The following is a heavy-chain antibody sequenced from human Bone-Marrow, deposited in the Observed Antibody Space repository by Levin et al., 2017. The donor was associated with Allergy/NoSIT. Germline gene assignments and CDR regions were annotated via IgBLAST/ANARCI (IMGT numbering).Heavy chain of an antibody. Sequence: PGGSLRLSCAASGFSFSDYGMHWVRQGPGKGLEWMAVTSSDGSNTYYLDSVKGRFTISRDNSNNTLFLQMDSLRTDDTALYYCVKDQGRFGDGEFDYWGQGTLVTVSS. CDR2: TSSDGSNT. J-gene: IGHJ4*02. CDR3: VKDQGRFGDGEFDY. D-gene: IGHD3-10*01. V-gene: IGHV3-30*18. CDR1: GFSFSDYG.